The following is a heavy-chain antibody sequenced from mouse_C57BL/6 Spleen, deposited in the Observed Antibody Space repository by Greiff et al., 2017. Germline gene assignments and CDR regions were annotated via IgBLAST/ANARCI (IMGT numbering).Heavy chain of an antibody. V-gene: IGHV2-2*01. CDR3: ARNEDYYGSSRFAY. D-gene: IGHD1-1*01. Sequence: VHLVESGPGLVQPSQSLSITCTVSGFSLTSYGVHWVRQSPGKGLEWLGVIWSGGSTDYNAAFISRLSISKDNSKSQVFFKMNSLQADDTAIYYCARNEDYYGSSRFAYWGQGTLVTVSA. J-gene: IGHJ3*01. CDR2: IWSGGST. CDR1: GFSLTSYG.